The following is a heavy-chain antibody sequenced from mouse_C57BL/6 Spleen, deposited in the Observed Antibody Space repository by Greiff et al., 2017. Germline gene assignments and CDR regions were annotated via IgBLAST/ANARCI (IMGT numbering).Heavy chain of an antibody. J-gene: IGHJ3*01. CDR1: GYTFTSYW. V-gene: IGHV1-72*01. CDR2: IDPNSDGT. Sequence: QVQLQQPGAELVKPGASVKLSCKASGYTFTSYWMHWVKQRPGRGLEWIGRIDPNSDGTKYNEKFKSKATLTVDKPSSTAYMQLSSLTSEDSAVYYCARRERDGYDGGFAYWGQGTLVTVSA. CDR3: ARRERDGYDGGFAY. D-gene: IGHD2-2*01.